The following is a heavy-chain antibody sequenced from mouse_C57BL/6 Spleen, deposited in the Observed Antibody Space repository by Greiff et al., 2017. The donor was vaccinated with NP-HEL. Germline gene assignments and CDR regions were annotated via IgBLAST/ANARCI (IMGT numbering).Heavy chain of an antibody. CDR2: INPSTGGT. J-gene: IGHJ4*01. CDR3: ARYDYDDYYYAMDY. D-gene: IGHD2-4*01. CDR1: GYSFTGYY. V-gene: IGHV1-42*01. Sequence: EVQLQQSGPELVKPGASVKISCKASGYSFTGYYMNWVKQSPEKSLEWIGEINPSTGGTTYNQKFKAKATLTVDKSSSTAYMQLKSLTSEDSAVYYCARYDYDDYYYAMDYWGQGTSVTVSS.